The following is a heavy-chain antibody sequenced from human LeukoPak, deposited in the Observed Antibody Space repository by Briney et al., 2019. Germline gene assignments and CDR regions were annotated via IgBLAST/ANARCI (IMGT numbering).Heavy chain of an antibody. J-gene: IGHJ2*01. CDR1: GRTFSSYA. V-gene: IGHV1-69*04. D-gene: IGHD6-19*01. CDR3: ASISSGWSDWYFDL. CDR2: IIPIFGIA. Sequence: GASVKVSCKASGRTFSSYAISWVRQAPGQGLEWMGRIIPIFGIANYAQKFQGRVTITADKSTSTAYMELSSLRSEDTAVYYCASISSGWSDWYFDLWGRGTLVTVSS.